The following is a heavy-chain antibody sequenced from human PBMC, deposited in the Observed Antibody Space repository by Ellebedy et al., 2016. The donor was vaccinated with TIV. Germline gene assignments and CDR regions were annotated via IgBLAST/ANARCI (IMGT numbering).Heavy chain of an antibody. CDR1: GFTFSSYG. CDR3: ARNPLYGDYADY. J-gene: IGHJ4*02. CDR2: ISYDGSNK. V-gene: IGHV3-30*12. Sequence: GESLKISCAASGFTFSSYGMHWVRQAPGKGLEWVAVISYDGSNKYYADSVKGRFTISRDNSKNTLYLQMNSLRAEDTAVYYCARNPLYGDYADYWGQGTLVTVSS. D-gene: IGHD4-17*01.